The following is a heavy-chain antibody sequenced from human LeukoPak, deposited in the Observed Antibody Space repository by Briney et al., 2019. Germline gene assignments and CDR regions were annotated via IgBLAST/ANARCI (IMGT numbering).Heavy chain of an antibody. J-gene: IGHJ4*02. D-gene: IGHD7-27*01. Sequence: SVKVSCKAFGFIFSSSTMQWVRQARGQRLEWIGWIVVGSGNTNYAQKFQERLTITRDMSTSTAYMELSSLRSEDTAVYYCAADLGLGTYHVGYGLAEEDCWGQGTLVTVSS. CDR3: AADLGLGTYHVGYGLAEEDC. V-gene: IGHV1-58*02. CDR1: GFIFSSST. CDR2: IVVGSGNT.